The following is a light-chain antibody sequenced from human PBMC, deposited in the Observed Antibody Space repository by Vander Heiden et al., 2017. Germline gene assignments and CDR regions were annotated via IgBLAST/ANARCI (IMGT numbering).Light chain of an antibody. CDR2: WAS. CDR1: QSVVYSSNNKNY. J-gene: IGKJ2*01. V-gene: IGKV4-1*01. Sequence: DIVITQSPDSLAGSLGERATINCKSSQSVVYSSNNKNYLAWYQQKPGQPPKLLIYWASTRESGVPDRFSGSGSGTDFTLTISSLQAEDVAVYYCQQYYSTPYTFGQGTKLEIK. CDR3: QQYYSTPYT.